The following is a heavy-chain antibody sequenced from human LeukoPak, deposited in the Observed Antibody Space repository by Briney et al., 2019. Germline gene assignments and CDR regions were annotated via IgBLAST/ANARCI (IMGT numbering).Heavy chain of an antibody. CDR3: ARVLHSSSWPPAPAYFDY. D-gene: IGHD6-13*01. J-gene: IGHJ4*02. V-gene: IGHV1-18*01. CDR2: ISVYNGNT. CDR1: GYTFISHG. Sequence: ASVKVSCKGSGYTFISHGISWVRQAPGQGLEWMGWISVYNGNTNYAQKLQGRVTMTTDTSTSTAYMELRSLRSDDTAVYYCARVLHSSSWPPAPAYFDYWGQGTLVTVSS.